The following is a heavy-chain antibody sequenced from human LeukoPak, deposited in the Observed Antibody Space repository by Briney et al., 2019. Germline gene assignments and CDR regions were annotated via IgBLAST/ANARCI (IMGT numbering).Heavy chain of an antibody. D-gene: IGHD3-9*01. Sequence: ASVKVSCKASGYTFTSYDINWVRQATGQGLGWMGWMNPNSGNTGYAQKFQGRVTMTRNTSISTAYMELSSLRSEDTAVYYCAREYYDILTGYYKSPFDYWGQGTLVTVSS. V-gene: IGHV1-8*01. CDR1: GYTFTSYD. CDR2: MNPNSGNT. CDR3: AREYYDILTGYYKSPFDY. J-gene: IGHJ4*02.